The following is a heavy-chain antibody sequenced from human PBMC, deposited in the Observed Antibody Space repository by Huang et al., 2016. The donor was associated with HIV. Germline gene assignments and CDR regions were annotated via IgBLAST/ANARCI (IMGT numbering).Heavy chain of an antibody. CDR3: TRGRTRGAYFNY. D-gene: IGHD1-7*01. Sequence: DVQLVESGGTLVQPGRSLRLSCATSGFTFGDYTMAWLRQAPGKGVGWVGLIRSKTYGGAAEYAASVKVRFIISRDDSENIVYLQLSSLQSEDTGLYYCTRGRTRGAYFNYWGQGTLVTVSS. J-gene: IGHJ4*02. CDR2: IRSKTYGGAA. V-gene: IGHV3-49*03. CDR1: GFTFGDYT.